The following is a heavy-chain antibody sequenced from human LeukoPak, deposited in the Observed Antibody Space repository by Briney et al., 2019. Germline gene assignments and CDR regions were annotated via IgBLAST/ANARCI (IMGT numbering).Heavy chain of an antibody. CDR3: ARERGVPDAFDI. CDR1: GFTFSNRA. V-gene: IGHV3-23*01. Sequence: GGSLRLSCAASGFTFSNRAMTWVRQAPGKGLEWVSSVSDSGSNTYYADSVKGRFTISRDNSKNTLYLQMNSLRAEDTAVHYCARERGVPDAFDIWGQGTMVTVSS. CDR2: VSDSGSNT. D-gene: IGHD2-8*01. J-gene: IGHJ3*02.